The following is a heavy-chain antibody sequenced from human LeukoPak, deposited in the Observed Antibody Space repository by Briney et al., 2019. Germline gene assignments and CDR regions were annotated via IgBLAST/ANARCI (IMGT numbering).Heavy chain of an antibody. V-gene: IGHV3-23*01. D-gene: IGHD4-17*01. CDR2: IRASGGGT. J-gene: IGHJ3*01. CDR3: GRDPNGDYVGAFDF. CDR1: GFTFSNYA. Sequence: GGSLRLSCAASGFTFSNYAMTWVRLAPGRGLEWVSSIRASGGGTSYADSVKGRFTMSRDNSKNTLYLQMDSLRAEDTAVYYCGRDPNGDYVGAFDFWGQGTLVTVSS.